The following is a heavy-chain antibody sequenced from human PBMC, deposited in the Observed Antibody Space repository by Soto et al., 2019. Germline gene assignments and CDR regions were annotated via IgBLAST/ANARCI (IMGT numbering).Heavy chain of an antibody. D-gene: IGHD2-2*02. V-gene: IGHV4-39*01. CDR2: IYYSGST. CDR1: GGSISSSSYY. CDR3: ARHVLVPAAIGGMDV. Sequence: QVQLQESGPGLVKPSETLSLTCTVSGGSISSSSYYWGWIRQSPGKGLEWIGSIYYSGSTYYNPSRQSRVTISVDTSKIQFSLKLSSVTAADTAVYYCARHVLVPAAIGGMDVWGQGTTVTVSS. J-gene: IGHJ6*02.